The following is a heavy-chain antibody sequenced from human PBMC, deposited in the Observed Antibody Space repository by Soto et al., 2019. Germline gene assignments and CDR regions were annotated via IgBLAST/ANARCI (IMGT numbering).Heavy chain of an antibody. D-gene: IGHD5-18*01. V-gene: IGHV3-23*01. CDR2: ISGSGDGT. Sequence: PGGSLRLSCAASGFTFSSFALSWVRQAPGKGLEWVSAISGSGDGTDYADSVKGRFTISRDNSKNTLHLQMNSLRAEDTAVYYCAGPGYSSQDYWGQGALVTVSS. CDR3: AGPGYSSQDY. CDR1: GFTFSSFA. J-gene: IGHJ4*02.